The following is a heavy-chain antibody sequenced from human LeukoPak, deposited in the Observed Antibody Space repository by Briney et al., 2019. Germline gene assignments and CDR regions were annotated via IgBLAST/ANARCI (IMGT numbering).Heavy chain of an antibody. CDR3: ARAEDSSGYYGGGHFDY. CDR2: ISSSSSYI. CDR1: GFTFSSYS. J-gene: IGHJ4*02. D-gene: IGHD3-22*01. V-gene: IGHV3-21*01. Sequence: KTGGSLRLSCAASGFTFSSYSMNWVRLAPGKGLEWVSSISSSSSYIYYADSVKGRFTISRDNAKNSLYLQMNSLRAEDTAVYYCARAEDSSGYYGGGHFDYWGQGTLVTVSS.